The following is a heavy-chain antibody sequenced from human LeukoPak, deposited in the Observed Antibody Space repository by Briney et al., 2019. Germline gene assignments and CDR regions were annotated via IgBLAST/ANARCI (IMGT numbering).Heavy chain of an antibody. J-gene: IGHJ4*02. CDR1: GFTFSSYS. CDR2: ISSSSSYI. D-gene: IGHD5-12*01. CDR3: ARALGATIGFDY. V-gene: IGHV3-21*01. Sequence: PGGSLRLSCAASGFTFSSYSMNWVRQAPGKGLEWVSSISSSSSYIYYADSVKGRFTISRDNAKNSLYLQMNSLRAEDTAVYHCARALGATIGFDYWGQGTLVTVSS.